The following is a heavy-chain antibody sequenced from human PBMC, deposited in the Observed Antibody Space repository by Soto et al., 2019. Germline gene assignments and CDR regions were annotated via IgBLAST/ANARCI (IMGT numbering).Heavy chain of an antibody. J-gene: IGHJ1*01. Sequence: SETQSLTCTVSGGSISSSSYYWGWIRQPPGKGLEWIGSTYYSGSTYYNPSLKSRVTISVDTSKNQFSLKLSSVTAADTAVYYCAKVVAAPEYFQHWGQGTLVTVSS. CDR2: TYYSGST. CDR3: AKVVAAPEYFQH. V-gene: IGHV4-39*01. CDR1: GGSISSSSYY. D-gene: IGHD2-15*01.